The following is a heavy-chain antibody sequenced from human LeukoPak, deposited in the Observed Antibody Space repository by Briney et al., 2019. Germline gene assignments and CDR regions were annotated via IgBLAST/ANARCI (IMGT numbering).Heavy chain of an antibody. CDR3: ARSTQCELLRSFDY. D-gene: IGHD1-26*01. CDR1: GGSISSYY. V-gene: IGHV4-59*01. CDR2: IYYSGST. J-gene: IGHJ4*02. Sequence: SETLSLTCTVSGGSISSYYWSWIRQPPGKGLEWIGYIYYSGSTNYNPSLKSRVTISVDTSKNQFSLKLSSVTAADTAVYYCARSTQCELLRSFDYWGQGTLVTVSS.